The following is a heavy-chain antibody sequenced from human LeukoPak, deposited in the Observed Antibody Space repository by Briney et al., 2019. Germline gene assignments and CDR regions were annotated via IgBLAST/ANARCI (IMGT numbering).Heavy chain of an antibody. D-gene: IGHD3-16*01. J-gene: IGHJ4*02. CDR3: AKGSRGGPFDY. CDR2: ISYDGSNK. Sequence: GGSLRLSCAASGFTFSSSAMSWVRQAPGKGLEWVAVISYDGSNKYYADSVKGRFTISRDNSKNTLYLQMNSLRAEDTAVYYCAKGSRGGPFDYWGQGTLVTVSS. CDR1: GFTFSSSA. V-gene: IGHV3-30*18.